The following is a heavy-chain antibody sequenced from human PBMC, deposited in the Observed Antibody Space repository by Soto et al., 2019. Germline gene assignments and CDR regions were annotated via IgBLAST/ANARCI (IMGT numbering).Heavy chain of an antibody. CDR2: IYYSGST. J-gene: IGHJ4*02. CDR1: GGSISSCY. Sequence: SETLSLTCTVSGGSISSCYLSWIRQPPGKGLEWIGYIYYSGSTNYNPSLKSRVTISVDTSKNQFSLKLSSVTAADTAVYYCVRSRGLAGPPSDYWGQGTLVTVSS. D-gene: IGHD3-10*01. CDR3: VRSRGLAGPPSDY. V-gene: IGHV4-59*12.